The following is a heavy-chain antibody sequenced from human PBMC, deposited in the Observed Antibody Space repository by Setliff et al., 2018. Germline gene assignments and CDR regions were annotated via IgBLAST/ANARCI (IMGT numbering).Heavy chain of an antibody. CDR3: ARKGISALSGAFDM. V-gene: IGHV4-4*07. CDR2: IYTSGST. J-gene: IGHJ3*02. CDR1: GGSVSNYY. D-gene: IGHD1-26*01. Sequence: LSLTCTVSGGSVSNYYWSWIRQPAGKGLEWVGRIYTSGSTNYNPSLKSRVTMSVDTSKNQFSLKLSSVTAADTAVYYCARKGISALSGAFDMWGQGTTVTVSS.